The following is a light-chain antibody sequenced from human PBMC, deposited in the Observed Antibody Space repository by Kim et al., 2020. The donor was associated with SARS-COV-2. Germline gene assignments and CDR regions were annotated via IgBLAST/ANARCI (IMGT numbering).Light chain of an antibody. V-gene: IGKV1-39*01. J-gene: IGKJ2*01. CDR1: QSIASY. Sequence: DIQMTQSPPSLSASVGDRVTITCRASQSIASYLNWYQQKPGKAPKLLIYAASSLQSGVPSRFSGSGSGTDFTLTISSLQPEDFATYYCQQSDSTPPYIFGQGTKLEI. CDR3: QQSDSTPPYI. CDR2: AAS.